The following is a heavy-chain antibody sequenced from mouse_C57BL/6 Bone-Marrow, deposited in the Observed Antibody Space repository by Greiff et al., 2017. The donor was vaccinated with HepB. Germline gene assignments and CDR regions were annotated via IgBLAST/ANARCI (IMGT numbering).Heavy chain of an antibody. D-gene: IGHD2-2*01. V-gene: IGHV7-1*01. CDR2: SRNKANDYTT. Sequence: EVMLVESGGGLVQSGRSLRLSCATSGFTFSDFYMEWVRQAPGKGLEWIAASRNKANDYTTEYSASVKGRFIVSRDTSQSILYLQMNALRAEDTAIYYCARDAGGYGYGFAYWGQGTLVTVSA. J-gene: IGHJ3*01. CDR3: ARDAGGYGYGFAY. CDR1: GFTFSDFY.